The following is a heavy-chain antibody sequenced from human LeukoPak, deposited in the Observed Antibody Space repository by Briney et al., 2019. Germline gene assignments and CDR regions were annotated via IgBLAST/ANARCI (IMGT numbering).Heavy chain of an antibody. Sequence: GGSLKISCNGPGHIIINYWIAWVRQVPGKGLEWMVIIYPGDAHTRYGPSFQGQVTISADMSLDTAYLQWSSLRATDTAMYYCARSAATWYGGSWGQGTLVFVSS. CDR2: IYPGDAHT. V-gene: IGHV5-51*01. J-gene: IGHJ4*02. CDR1: GHIIINYW. D-gene: IGHD2-15*01. CDR3: ARSAATWYGGS.